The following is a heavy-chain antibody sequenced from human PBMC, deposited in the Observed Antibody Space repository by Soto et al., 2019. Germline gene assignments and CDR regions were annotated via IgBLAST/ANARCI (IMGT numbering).Heavy chain of an antibody. J-gene: IGHJ5*02. V-gene: IGHV4-39*01. CDR1: GGSISSSSYY. CDR3: ARQVVGAPSWFDP. CDR2: IYYSGST. D-gene: IGHD1-26*01. Sequence: SETLSLTCTVSGGSISSSSYYWGWIRQPPGKGLEWIGSIYYSGSTYYNPSLKSRVTISVDTSKNQFSLKLSSVTAADTAVYYCARQVVGAPSWFDPWGQGTLVTVSS.